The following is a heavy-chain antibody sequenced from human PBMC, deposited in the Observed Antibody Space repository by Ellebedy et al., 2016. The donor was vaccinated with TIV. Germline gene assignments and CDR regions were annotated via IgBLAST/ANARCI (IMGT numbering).Heavy chain of an antibody. J-gene: IGHJ6*03. CDR3: ARAGGRYCSSTSCYTSRYYYYMDV. D-gene: IGHD2-2*02. Sequence: GGSLRLXXAASGFTFSDYYMSWIRQAPGKGLEWVSYISSSGSTIYYADSVKGRFTISRDNAKNSLYLQMNSLRAEDTAVYYCARAGGRYCSSTSCYTSRYYYYMDVWGKGTTVTVSS. CDR1: GFTFSDYY. CDR2: ISSSGSTI. V-gene: IGHV3-11*01.